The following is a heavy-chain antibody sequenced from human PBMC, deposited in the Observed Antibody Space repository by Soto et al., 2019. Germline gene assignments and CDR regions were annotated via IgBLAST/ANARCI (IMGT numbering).Heavy chain of an antibody. V-gene: IGHV4-34*01. CDR2: INDSGST. CDR1: GGSFSGYY. J-gene: IGHJ4*02. CDR3: ARYTPEKTGTSPFDY. D-gene: IGHD1-7*01. Sequence: SETLSLTCAVYGGSFSGYYWSWIRQPPGKGLEWIGEINDSGSTNYNPSLKSRVTISVDKSKNQLSLRLSSVTATDTAVYYCARYTPEKTGTSPFDYWGQGTLVTVSS.